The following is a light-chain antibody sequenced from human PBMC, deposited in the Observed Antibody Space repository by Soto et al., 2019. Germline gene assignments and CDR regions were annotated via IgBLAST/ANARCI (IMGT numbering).Light chain of an antibody. CDR3: SSYTSSSTLIYV. CDR2: DVS. CDR1: SSDVGGYNY. V-gene: IGLV2-14*01. J-gene: IGLJ1*01. Sequence: QSALTQPASVSGSPGQSITISCTGTSSDVGGYNYVSWYQQHPGKAPKLMIYDVSNRPSGVSNRFSGSKSGNTASLTISGLQVEDEADYYCSSYTSSSTLIYVFGTGTKVTVL.